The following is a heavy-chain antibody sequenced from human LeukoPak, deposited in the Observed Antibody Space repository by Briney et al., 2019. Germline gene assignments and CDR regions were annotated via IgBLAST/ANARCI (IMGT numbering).Heavy chain of an antibody. J-gene: IGHJ4*02. V-gene: IGHV4-59*01. CDR2: IYYSGST. CDR3: AGGWFGELWGGY. CDR1: GGSISSYY. D-gene: IGHD3-10*01. Sequence: SETLSLTCTVSGGSISSYYWSWIRQPPGKGLEWIGYIYYSGSTNYNPSLKSRVTISVDTSKNLFSLKLSSVTAADTAVYYCAGGWFGELWGGYWGQGTLVTVSS.